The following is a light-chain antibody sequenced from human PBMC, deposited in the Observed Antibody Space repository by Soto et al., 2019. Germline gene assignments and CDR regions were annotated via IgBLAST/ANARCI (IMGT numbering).Light chain of an antibody. CDR2: DVS. CDR3: SSYSSSGTPEV. J-gene: IGLJ1*01. V-gene: IGLV2-14*01. CDR1: SSDVGGYNF. Sequence: QSVLTQPASVSGSPGQSITISCTGTSSDVGGYNFVSWYQQYPGKAPKLMIYDVSNWPAGVSNRFSGSKSGNTASLTISGLQAEDEADYYCSSYSSSGTPEVFGTGTKRTVL.